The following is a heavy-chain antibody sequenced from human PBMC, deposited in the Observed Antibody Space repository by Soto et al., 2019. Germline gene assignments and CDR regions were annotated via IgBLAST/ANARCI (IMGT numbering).Heavy chain of an antibody. Sequence: EVQLVQSGAEVKKPGESLKIFCQTSGYSFTSYWIGWVRQMPGKGLEWMGIIYPGDSDIRYSPYFEGQVTISDDKSSSTAYFQWTSLTASDTAMYYCARSYHYGSGSPDAFDIWGQGTMVSVYS. J-gene: IGHJ3*02. V-gene: IGHV5-51*03. D-gene: IGHD3-10*01. CDR3: ARSYHYGSGSPDAFDI. CDR1: GYSFTSYW. CDR2: IYPGDSDI.